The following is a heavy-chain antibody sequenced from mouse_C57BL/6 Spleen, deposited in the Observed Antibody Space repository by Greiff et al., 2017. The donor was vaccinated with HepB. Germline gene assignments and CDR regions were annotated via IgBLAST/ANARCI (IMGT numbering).Heavy chain of an antibody. CDR1: GFTFSSYG. Sequence: EVQVVESGGDLVKPGGSLKLSCAASGFTFSSYGMSWVRQTPDKRLEWVATISSGGSYTYYPDSVKGRFTISRDNAKNTLYLQMSRLKSEDTAMYFSARHNIVSVAYCGEGTLGTVSA. V-gene: IGHV5-6*01. CDR3: ARHNIVSVAY. D-gene: IGHD6-2*01. CDR2: ISSGGSYT. J-gene: IGHJ3*01.